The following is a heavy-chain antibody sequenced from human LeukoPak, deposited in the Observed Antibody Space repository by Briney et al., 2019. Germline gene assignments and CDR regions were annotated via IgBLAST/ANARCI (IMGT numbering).Heavy chain of an antibody. Sequence: PGGSLRLSXAASGFTFSSYWMSWVRQAPGKGLEWVANIKQDGSEKYYVDSVKGRFTISRDNAKNSLYLQMNSLRAEDTAVYYCARGIVGATPPLDYWGQGTLVTVSS. CDR2: IKQDGSEK. D-gene: IGHD1-26*01. CDR3: ARGIVGATPPLDY. J-gene: IGHJ4*02. CDR1: GFTFSSYW. V-gene: IGHV3-7*01.